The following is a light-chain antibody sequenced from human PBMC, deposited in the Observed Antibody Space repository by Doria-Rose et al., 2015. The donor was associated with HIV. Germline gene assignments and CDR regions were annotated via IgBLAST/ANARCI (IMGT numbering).Light chain of an antibody. CDR2: DGS. CDR3: HQYGTSWT. V-gene: IGKV3-20*01. Sequence: TQSPGTLSLSPGERATLSCMASQRFSSTYLDWYQKKPGQAPSLLIYDGSTRATGIPDRFSASGSGTDFTLTINRLETEDFALYYCHQYGTSWTFGQGTKVEI. J-gene: IGKJ1*01. CDR1: QRFSSTY.